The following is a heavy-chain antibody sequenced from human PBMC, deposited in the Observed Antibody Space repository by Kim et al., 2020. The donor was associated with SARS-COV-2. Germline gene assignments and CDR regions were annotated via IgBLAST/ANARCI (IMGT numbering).Heavy chain of an antibody. CDR3: ASYSGSYYPQWFDP. D-gene: IGHD1-26*01. CDR2: FDPEDGET. Sequence: ASVKVSCKVSGYTLTELSMHWVRQAPGKGLEWMGGFDPEDGETIYAQKFQGRVTMTEDTSTDTAYMELSSLRSEDTAVYYCASYSGSYYPQWFDPWGQGTLVTVSS. CDR1: GYTLTELS. J-gene: IGHJ5*02. V-gene: IGHV1-24*01.